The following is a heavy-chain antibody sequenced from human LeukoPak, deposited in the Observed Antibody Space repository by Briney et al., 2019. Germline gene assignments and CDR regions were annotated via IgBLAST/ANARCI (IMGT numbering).Heavy chain of an antibody. CDR3: AKDYPLTMIVVVTESYYFDY. CDR1: GFTFSSYA. Sequence: GRSLRLSCAASGFTFSSYAMSWVRQAPGKGLEWVSAISGSGGSTYYADSVKGRFTISRDNSKNTLYLQMNSLRAEDTAVYYCAKDYPLTMIVVVTESYYFDYWGQGTLVTVSS. V-gene: IGHV3-23*01. CDR2: ISGSGGST. J-gene: IGHJ4*02. D-gene: IGHD3-22*01.